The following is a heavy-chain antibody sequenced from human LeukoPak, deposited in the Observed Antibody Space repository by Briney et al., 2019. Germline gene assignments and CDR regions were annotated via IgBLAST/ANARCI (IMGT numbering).Heavy chain of an antibody. CDR3: ARAPYCATDGCYNFANWFDP. CDR1: GGSISGYY. J-gene: IGHJ5*01. V-gene: IGHV4-59*12. CDR2: TYDSGHGIGSS. Sequence: KPSETLSLTCTVSGGSISGYYWSWIRQPPGKGLEWIGYTYDSGHGIGSSKYNPSLQSRATMSADTSKNQFSLNLESVTAADTAVYFCARAPYCATDGCYNFANWFDPWGQGIRVSVS. D-gene: IGHD4/OR15-4a*01.